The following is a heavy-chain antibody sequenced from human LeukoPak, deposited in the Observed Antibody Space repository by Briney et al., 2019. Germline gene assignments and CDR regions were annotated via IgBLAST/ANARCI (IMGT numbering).Heavy chain of an antibody. CDR3: ARVAIPAYYDFWSGTGGAFDI. Sequence: SSETLSLTCTVSGGSISSYYWSWIRQPPGKGLEWIGYIYYSGGTNYNPSLKSRVTISVDTSKNQFSLKLSSVTAADTAVYYCARVAIPAYYDFWSGTGGAFDIWGQGTMVTVSS. CDR1: GGSISSYY. V-gene: IGHV4-59*08. J-gene: IGHJ3*02. CDR2: IYYSGGT. D-gene: IGHD3-3*01.